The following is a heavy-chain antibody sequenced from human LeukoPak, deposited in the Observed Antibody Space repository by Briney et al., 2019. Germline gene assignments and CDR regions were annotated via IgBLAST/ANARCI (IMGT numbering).Heavy chain of an antibody. V-gene: IGHV3-20*04. Sequence: GGSLRLSCAASGFTFDDYGMSWVRQAPGKGLEWVSGINWNGGSTGYADSVKGRLTISRDNAKNSLYLQMNSLRAEDTALYYCARDRIVVVPETDGDYYYYYMDVRGKGTTVTVSS. CDR2: INWNGGST. CDR3: ARDRIVVVPETDGDYYYYYMDV. CDR1: GFTFDDYG. J-gene: IGHJ6*03. D-gene: IGHD2-2*01.